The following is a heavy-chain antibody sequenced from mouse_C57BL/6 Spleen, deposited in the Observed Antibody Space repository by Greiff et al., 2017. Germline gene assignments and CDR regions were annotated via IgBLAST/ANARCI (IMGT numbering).Heavy chain of an antibody. J-gene: IGHJ4*01. CDR1: GFTFSDYG. CDR2: ISSGSSTI. CDR3: ANDGSSLLYYYAMDY. D-gene: IGHD1-1*01. Sequence: EVQGVESGGGLVKPGGSLKLSCAASGFTFSDYGMHWVRQAPEKGLEWVAYISSGSSTIYYADTVKGRFTISRDNAKNTLFLQMTSLRSEYTAMYYCANDGSSLLYYYAMDYWGQGTSVTVSS. V-gene: IGHV5-17*01.